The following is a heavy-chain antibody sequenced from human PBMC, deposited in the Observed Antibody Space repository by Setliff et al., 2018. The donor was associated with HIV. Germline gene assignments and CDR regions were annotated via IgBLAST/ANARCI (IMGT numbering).Heavy chain of an antibody. CDR1: GFTLISYH. V-gene: IGHV1-46*01. J-gene: IGHJ4*02. CDR3: AKDGGEVY. Sequence: ASVKVSCKASGFTLISYHMHWVRQAPGRGLEWMTMITPTDDITTYAQNFQGRVTMTRDTSTSTAYMELSRLTSDDTAVYYCAKDGGEVYWGQGTLVTVSS. CDR2: ITPTDDIT. D-gene: IGHD2-21*01.